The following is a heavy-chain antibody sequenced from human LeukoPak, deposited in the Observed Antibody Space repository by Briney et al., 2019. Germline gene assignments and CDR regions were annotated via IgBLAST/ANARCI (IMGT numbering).Heavy chain of an antibody. D-gene: IGHD4/OR15-4a*01. CDR3: VRGPYGASISKWFDP. V-gene: IGHV4-59*01. CDR1: RGSISGYS. CDR2: IYYSGDT. J-gene: IGHJ5*02. Sequence: SETLSLTCTVSRGSISGYSWSWIRQSPGGGLEWIGYIYYSGDTAYNPSLRSRVTMSVDTSKNQFSLQLKSMTTADTAVYYCVRGPYGASISKWFDPWGQGTQVIVSP.